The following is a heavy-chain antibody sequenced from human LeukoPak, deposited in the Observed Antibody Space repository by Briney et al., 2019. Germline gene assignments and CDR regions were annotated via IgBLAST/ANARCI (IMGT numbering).Heavy chain of an antibody. CDR2: INHSGST. D-gene: IGHD2-2*01. Sequence: SETLSLTCIVAGGSISSYYWSWIRQPPGKGLEWIGEINHSGSTNYNPSLKSRVTISVDTSKNQFSLKLSSVTAADTAVYYCARGLHCSSTSCLYYFDYWGQGTLVTVSS. V-gene: IGHV4-34*01. CDR3: ARGLHCSSTSCLYYFDY. CDR1: GGSISSYY. J-gene: IGHJ4*02.